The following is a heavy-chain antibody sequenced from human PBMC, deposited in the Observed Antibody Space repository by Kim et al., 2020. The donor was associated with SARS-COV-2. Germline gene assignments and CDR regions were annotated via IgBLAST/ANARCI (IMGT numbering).Heavy chain of an antibody. J-gene: IGHJ4*02. D-gene: IGHD4-4*01. CDR1: GFTFSNFW. Sequence: GGSLRLSCAASGFTFSNFWMTWVRQAPGKGLEWVATIKYDGSDKYYVDSVKGRFTISRDNARNSVFLQMNSLRVEDTAVYYCGRDTEGDYWGQGTLVTVSS. CDR3: GRDTEGDY. V-gene: IGHV3-7*03. CDR2: IKYDGSDK.